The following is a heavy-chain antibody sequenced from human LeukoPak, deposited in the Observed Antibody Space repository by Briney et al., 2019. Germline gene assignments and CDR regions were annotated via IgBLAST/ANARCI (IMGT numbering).Heavy chain of an antibody. CDR3: ARVYLERLTAGYFDH. CDR2: ISSSSSTI. V-gene: IGHV3-48*02. Sequence: PGGSLRLSCAASGFTFSSYSMNWVRQAPGKGLEWVSYISSSSSTIYYADSVKGRFTISRDNSKNTLYLQMNSLRDEDSAAYCARVYLERLTAGYFDHWGQGTWVTVSP. CDR1: GFTFSSYS. D-gene: IGHD2-8*01. J-gene: IGHJ4*02.